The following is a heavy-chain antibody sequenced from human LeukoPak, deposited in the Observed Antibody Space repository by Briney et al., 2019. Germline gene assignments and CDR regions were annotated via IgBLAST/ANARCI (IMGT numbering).Heavy chain of an antibody. V-gene: IGHV4-4*07. D-gene: IGHD1-26*01. CDR2: IHASGST. J-gene: IGHJ4*02. CDR3: ARHSVGATPINPLDY. CDR1: GDSISAYY. Sequence: PSETLSLTCTVSGDSISAYYWSWIRQPAGRGLEWIGRIHASGSTRYNPSLKSRVTISVDTSKNQFSLKLSSVTAADTAVYYCARHSVGATPINPLDYWGQGTLVTVSS.